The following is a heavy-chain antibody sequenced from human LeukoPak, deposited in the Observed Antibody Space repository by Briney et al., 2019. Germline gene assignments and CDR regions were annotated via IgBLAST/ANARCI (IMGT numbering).Heavy chain of an antibody. J-gene: IGHJ1*01. D-gene: IGHD2-15*01. CDR2: IYYSGST. CDR1: GVSISSYY. V-gene: IGHV4-59*01. Sequence: PSETLSLTCTVSGVSISSYYWSWIRQPPGKGLEWIGYIYYSGSTNYNPSLKSRVTISVDTSKNQFSLKLSSVTAADTAVYYCARRESLDCSGGSCYRAEYFQHWGQGTLVTVSS. CDR3: ARRESLDCSGGSCYRAEYFQH.